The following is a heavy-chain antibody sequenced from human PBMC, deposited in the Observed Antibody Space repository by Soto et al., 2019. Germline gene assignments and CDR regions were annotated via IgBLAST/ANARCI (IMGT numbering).Heavy chain of an antibody. CDR2: ISSSSSYI. CDR3: ARDHVTRLAVADAESV. J-gene: IGHJ6*02. CDR1: GFTFSSYS. V-gene: IGHV3-21*01. D-gene: IGHD6-19*01. Sequence: GGSLRLSCAASGFTFSSYSMNWVRQAPGKGLEWVSSISSSSSYIYYADSVKGRFTISRDTAKNSLYLQMNSLRAEDTAVYYCARDHVTRLAVADAESVRGQGSTVTASS.